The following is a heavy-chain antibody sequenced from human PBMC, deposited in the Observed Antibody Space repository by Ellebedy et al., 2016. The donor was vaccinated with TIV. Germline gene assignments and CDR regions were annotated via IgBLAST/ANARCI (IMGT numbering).Heavy chain of an antibody. CDR2: ISGSGGST. J-gene: IGHJ4*02. V-gene: IGHV3-23*01. D-gene: IGHD1-7*01. Sequence: GGSLRLSXAASGFTFSDYYMSWIRQAPGKGLEWVSAISGSGGSTYYADSVKGRFTISRDNSKNTLYLQMNSLRAEDTAVYYCARYQRRTGTIYLDYWGQGTLVTVSS. CDR3: ARYQRRTGTIYLDY. CDR1: GFTFSDYY.